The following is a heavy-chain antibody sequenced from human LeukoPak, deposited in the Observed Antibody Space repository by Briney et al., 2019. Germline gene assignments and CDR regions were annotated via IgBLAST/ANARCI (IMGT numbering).Heavy chain of an antibody. J-gene: IGHJ4*02. V-gene: IGHV4-59*01. D-gene: IGHD3-16*01. CDR2: IYYSGST. CDR1: GGSISSYY. CDR3: ARERGSYYFDY. Sequence: SETLSLTCTVSGGSISSYYWSWIRQPPGKGLEWIGYIYYSGSTNYNPSLKSRVTISVDTSKNQFSLKLSSVTAADTAVYYCARERGSYYFDYWGQGTLVTVSS.